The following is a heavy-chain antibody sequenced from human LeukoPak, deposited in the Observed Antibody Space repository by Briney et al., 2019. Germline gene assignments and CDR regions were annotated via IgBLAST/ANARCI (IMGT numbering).Heavy chain of an antibody. CDR2: IKSKTDGGTT. CDR3: TTAGYGDYDWFDP. Sequence: KPGGSLRLSCAASGFTFSNAWMSWVRQAPGKVLEWVGRIKSKTDGGTTDYAAPVKGRFTISRDDSKNTLYLQMNSLKTEDTAVYYCTTAGYGDYDWFDPWGQGTLVTVSS. V-gene: IGHV3-15*01. J-gene: IGHJ5*02. CDR1: GFTFSNAW. D-gene: IGHD4-17*01.